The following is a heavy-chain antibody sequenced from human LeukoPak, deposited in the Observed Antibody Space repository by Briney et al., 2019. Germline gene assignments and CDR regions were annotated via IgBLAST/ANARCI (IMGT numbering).Heavy chain of an antibody. CDR1: GYTFTNYA. Sequence: VASVKVSCKASGYTFTNYAIHWVRQAPGHRLEWMGWINAGNGKTEYSQEFQGRVSITRDTSARTAYMELSSLRSEDMAVYYCAREYYYDRSGYYLYYFDYWGQGTLVTVSS. D-gene: IGHD3-22*01. J-gene: IGHJ4*02. V-gene: IGHV1-3*03. CDR3: AREYYYDRSGYYLYYFDY. CDR2: INAGNGKT.